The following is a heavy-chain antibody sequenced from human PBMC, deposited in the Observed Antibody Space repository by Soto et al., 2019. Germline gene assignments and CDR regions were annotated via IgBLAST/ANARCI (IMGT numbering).Heavy chain of an antibody. D-gene: IGHD1-1*01. Sequence: EVQLVESGGGLVQPGGSLRLSCPVSGFTFSSFWMHWVRQAPGEGLVWVSRINTDGSSTSYADSVKGRFTISRDNAKNTLYLQMNSLRVEDTAMYYCAKMEVDTFGLAYWGQGTLVTVSS. V-gene: IGHV3-74*01. CDR2: INTDGSST. CDR3: AKMEVDTFGLAY. J-gene: IGHJ4*02. CDR1: GFTFSSFW.